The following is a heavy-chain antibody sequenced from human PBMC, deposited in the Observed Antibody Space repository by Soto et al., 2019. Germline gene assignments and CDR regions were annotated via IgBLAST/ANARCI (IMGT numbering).Heavy chain of an antibody. D-gene: IGHD5-18*01. CDR3: ARRDGYSYGYVYYGMDV. CDR1: GGTFSSYA. V-gene: IGHV1-69*13. CDR2: IIPIFGTA. J-gene: IGHJ6*02. Sequence: SVKVSCKASGGTFSSYAISWVRQAPGQGLEWMGGIIPIFGTANYAQKFQGRVTITADESTSTAYMELSSLRSEDTAVYYCARRDGYSYGYVYYGMDVWGLGTTVTVSS.